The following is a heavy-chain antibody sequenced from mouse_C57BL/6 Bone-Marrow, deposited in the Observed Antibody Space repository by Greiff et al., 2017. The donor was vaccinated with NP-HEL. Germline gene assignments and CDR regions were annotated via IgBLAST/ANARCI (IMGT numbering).Heavy chain of an antibody. Sequence: EVKLVESGPSLVRPSQTLSLTCTVTGFSINSDCYWIWIRQFPGNKLEYIGYTFYSGITYYNPSLESRTYITRDTSKNQFSLKLSSVTTDDTATYYCARARRYDYDFYVDVWGTGTTVTVSS. CDR2: TFYSGIT. V-gene: IGHV3-3*01. D-gene: IGHD2-4*01. J-gene: IGHJ1*03. CDR1: GFSINSDCY. CDR3: ARARRYDYDFYVDV.